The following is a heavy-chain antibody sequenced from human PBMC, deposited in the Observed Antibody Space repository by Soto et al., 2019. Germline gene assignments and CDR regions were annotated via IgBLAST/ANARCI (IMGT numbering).Heavy chain of an antibody. J-gene: IGHJ6*02. CDR1: GYTFTSNW. V-gene: IGHV5-51*01. D-gene: IGHD3-10*01. CDR3: AGGGVRGVITRTRDYYGMGV. CDR2: IYPGDSET. Sequence: GESLKISCKGSGYTFTSNWIGWVRQMPGKGLEWMGIIYPGDSETRYSPSFQGQVTISADKSINTAYLQWSSLKASDTAIYYCAGGGVRGVITRTRDYYGMGVWGQGTTVTVSS.